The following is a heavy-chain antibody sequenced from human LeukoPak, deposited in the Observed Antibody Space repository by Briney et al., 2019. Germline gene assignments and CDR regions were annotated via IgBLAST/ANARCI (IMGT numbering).Heavy chain of an antibody. D-gene: IGHD2-2*01. CDR3: IRSLHRYCSSANCPLNDP. CDR1: GFTFGDYA. Sequence: GRSLRLSCTASGFTFGDYAVSWVRQAPGKGLEWVSFIRSKAYGALTEYAASVKGRFTISRDVSKSIAYLQMNSLKTEDTAVYYCIRSLHRYCSSANCPLNDPWGQGTLVTVSS. J-gene: IGHJ5*02. V-gene: IGHV3-49*04. CDR2: IRSKAYGALT.